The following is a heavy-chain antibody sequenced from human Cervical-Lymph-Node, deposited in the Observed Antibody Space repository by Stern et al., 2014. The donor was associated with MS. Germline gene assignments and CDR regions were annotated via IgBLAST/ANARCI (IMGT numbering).Heavy chain of an antibody. CDR2: IYYDGSNK. D-gene: IGHD4-17*01. CDR1: GFTFSSYG. Sequence: VQLVESGGGVVQPGRSLRLSCAASGFTFSSYGMHWVRQAPGKGLEWAALIYYDGSNKYYADSVKGRFTISRDNSKNTLYLQMNSLRVEDTAVYYCASYGPTVTTSNYWGQGTLVTVSS. V-gene: IGHV3-33*01. CDR3: ASYGPTVTTSNY. J-gene: IGHJ4*02.